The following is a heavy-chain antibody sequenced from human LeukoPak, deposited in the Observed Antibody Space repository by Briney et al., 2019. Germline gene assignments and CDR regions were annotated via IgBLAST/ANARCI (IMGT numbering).Heavy chain of an antibody. J-gene: IGHJ5*02. V-gene: IGHV3-53*04. CDR3: ARVYNWNYGGGWFDP. CDR2: IYSGTST. Sequence: PGGSLRLSCAASGFSVTSNYMTWVRQAPGKGLEWISVIYSGTSTYYADSVKGRFTISRHNSKNTLYLQMNSLRPEDTAVYYCARVYNWNYGGGWFDPWGQGTLVTVSS. D-gene: IGHD1-7*01. CDR1: GFSVTSNY.